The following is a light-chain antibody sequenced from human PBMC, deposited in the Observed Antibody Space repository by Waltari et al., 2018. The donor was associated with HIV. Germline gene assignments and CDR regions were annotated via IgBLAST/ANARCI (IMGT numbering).Light chain of an antibody. CDR3: SSYTSSSTRV. V-gene: IGLV2-14*01. Sequence: QSALPQPASVSGSPGQSTTIPSPGTRRSVGGANHVSWYQQHPGKAPKLMIYEVSNRPSGVSNRFSGSKSGNTASLTISGLQAEDEADYYCSSYTSSSTRVFGGGTKLTVL. CDR2: EVS. CDR1: RRSVGGANH. J-gene: IGLJ2*01.